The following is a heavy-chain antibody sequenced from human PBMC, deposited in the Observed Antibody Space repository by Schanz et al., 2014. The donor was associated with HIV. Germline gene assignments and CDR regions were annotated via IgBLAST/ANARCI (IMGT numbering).Heavy chain of an antibody. CDR2: IYSGGSA. Sequence: QVQLVESGGGVVQPGKSLKISCAASGFTFSSYGMHWVRQAPGKGLEWVSVIYSGGSAYYADSVKGRFTISRDNSKNTLYLQMNSLRAEDTAVYYCYGDESGYWGQGTLVTVSS. V-gene: IGHV3-NL1*01. J-gene: IGHJ4*02. CDR3: YGDESGY. CDR1: GFTFSSYG. D-gene: IGHD4-17*01.